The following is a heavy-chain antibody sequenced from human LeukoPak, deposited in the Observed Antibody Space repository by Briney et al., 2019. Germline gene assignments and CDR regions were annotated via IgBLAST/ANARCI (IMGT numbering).Heavy chain of an antibody. J-gene: IGHJ4*02. V-gene: IGHV3-23*01. CDR3: AKVTGGSLPIVGATFLDY. D-gene: IGHD1-26*01. CDR1: GFTFSSYA. CDR2: ISGSGGST. Sequence: PGGSLRLSCAASGFTFSSYAMSWVRQAPGKGLEWVSAISGSGGSTYYADSVKGRFTISRDNSKNTLYLQMNSLRAEDTAVYYCAKVTGGSLPIVGATFLDYWGQGTLVTVSS.